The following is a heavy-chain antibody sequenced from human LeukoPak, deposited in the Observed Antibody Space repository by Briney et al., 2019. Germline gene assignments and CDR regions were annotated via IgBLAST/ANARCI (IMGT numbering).Heavy chain of an antibody. Sequence: SQTLSLTCTVSGASISSGDYYWSWIRQPPGKGLEWIGYIYYSGSTYYNPSLKSRVTISVDTSKNQFSLKLSSVTAEDTAVYYCARRKLYGGNDPYYFDYWGQGTLVTVSS. J-gene: IGHJ4*02. V-gene: IGHV4-30-4*08. CDR3: ARRKLYGGNDPYYFDY. CDR2: IYYSGST. CDR1: GASISSGDYY. D-gene: IGHD4-23*01.